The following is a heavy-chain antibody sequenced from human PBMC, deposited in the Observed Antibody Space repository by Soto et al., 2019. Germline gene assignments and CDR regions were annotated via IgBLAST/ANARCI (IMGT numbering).Heavy chain of an antibody. CDR2: ISGSGVST. CDR3: ASPAGYTSAWYSPWYDD. D-gene: IGHD6-19*01. CDR1: GITFSGYA. V-gene: IGHV3-23*01. Sequence: SGITFSGYAMTWVRQAPGKGLEWVSSISGSGVSTYDADSVKGRFTISRDNSKNTLYLQMNSLRAEDTAVYYCASPAGYTSAWYSPWYDDWGQGTLVTVSS. J-gene: IGHJ5*02.